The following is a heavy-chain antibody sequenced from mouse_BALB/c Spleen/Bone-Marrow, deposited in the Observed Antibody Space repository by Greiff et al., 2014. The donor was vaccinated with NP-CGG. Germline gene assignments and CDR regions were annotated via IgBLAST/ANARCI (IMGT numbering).Heavy chain of an antibody. CDR3: ARDSYDLYALDY. Sequence: EVQLVESGPELVKPGASMKISCKASGYSFTGCSMNWVKQSHGKNLEWIGLINPYNGGTSYNQKFKGKATLTVDKSSSTAYMELLSLTSEDSAVYYCARDSYDLYALDYWGQGTLVTVSS. CDR1: GYSFTGCS. CDR2: INPYNGGT. D-gene: IGHD2-12*01. J-gene: IGHJ4*01. V-gene: IGHV1-18*01.